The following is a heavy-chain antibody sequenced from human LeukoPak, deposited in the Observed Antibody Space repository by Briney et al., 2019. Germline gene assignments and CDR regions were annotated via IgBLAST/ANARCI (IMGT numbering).Heavy chain of an antibody. J-gene: IGHJ4*02. CDR3: ARVEDGGYSIY. D-gene: IGHD1-26*01. CDR1: GYTFSSYT. CDR2: ISAYNGDI. V-gene: IGHV1-18*01. Sequence: ASVKVSCKASGYTFSSYTISWVRQAPGQGLEWMGWISAYNGDIKYVQKFQGRVTMATDTSTSTAHMELRSLRADDTALYYCARVEDGGYSIYWGQGTLVTVSS.